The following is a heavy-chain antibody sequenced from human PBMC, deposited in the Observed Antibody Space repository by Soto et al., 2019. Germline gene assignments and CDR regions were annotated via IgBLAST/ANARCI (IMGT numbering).Heavy chain of an antibody. J-gene: IGHJ4*02. D-gene: IGHD4-17*01. CDR3: ARDYLDYGDGYFDY. CDR2: ISNDGSNK. V-gene: IGHV3-30-3*01. Sequence: GRSLRLSCAASGFTFSKYAMHWVRQARGTGLEWVAVISNDGSNKYYADSVKGRFTISRDNSKNTLYLQMNSLRAEDTAVYYCARDYLDYGDGYFDYWGQGTLVTVSS. CDR1: GFTFSKYA.